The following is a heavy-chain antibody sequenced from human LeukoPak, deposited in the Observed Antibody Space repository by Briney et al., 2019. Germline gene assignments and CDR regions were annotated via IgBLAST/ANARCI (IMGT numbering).Heavy chain of an antibody. Sequence: GGSLRLSCAASGFTFTTYGMHWVRQAPGKGLEWVAVISYDGSAKYYADSVKGRFTISRDNPKFTLYLQVNSLRAEDTAVYYCAKDLDCTTTSCYHPLFDYWGQGTLVTVSS. J-gene: IGHJ4*02. CDR2: ISYDGSAK. D-gene: IGHD2-2*01. CDR3: AKDLDCTTTSCYHPLFDY. V-gene: IGHV3-30*18. CDR1: GFTFTTYG.